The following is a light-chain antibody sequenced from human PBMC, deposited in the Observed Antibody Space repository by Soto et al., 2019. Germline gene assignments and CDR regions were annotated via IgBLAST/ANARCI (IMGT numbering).Light chain of an antibody. Sequence: DLPLTQSPSFLSASVGDRVTITCRASQGISSYLAWYQQRPGKAPKLLIYAASTLQSGVPSRFSSSGSGTEFTLTISSLQPEDFATFYCQQLNSYPRTFGQGTKLEIK. CDR3: QQLNSYPRT. CDR2: AAS. J-gene: IGKJ2*01. CDR1: QGISSY. V-gene: IGKV1-9*01.